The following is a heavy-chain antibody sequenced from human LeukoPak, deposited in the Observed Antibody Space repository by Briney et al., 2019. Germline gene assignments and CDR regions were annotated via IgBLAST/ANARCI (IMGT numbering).Heavy chain of an antibody. CDR1: GGSISSGGYS. D-gene: IGHD2-15*01. CDR3: AGYRDGGYAFDI. J-gene: IGHJ3*02. V-gene: IGHV4-30-4*07. Sequence: SETLSLTCAVSGGSISSGGYSWSWIRQPPGKGLEWIGYIYYSGSTCYNPSLKSRVTISVDTSKNQFSLKLSSVTAADTAVYYCAGYRDGGYAFDIWGQGTMVTVSS. CDR2: IYYSGST.